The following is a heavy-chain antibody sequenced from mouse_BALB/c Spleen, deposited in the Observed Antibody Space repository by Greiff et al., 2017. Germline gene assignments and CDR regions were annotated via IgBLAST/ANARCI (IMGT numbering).Heavy chain of an antibody. J-gene: IGHJ2*01. CDR1: GFAFSSYD. Sequence: EVMLVESGGGLVKPGGSLKLSCAASGFAFSSYDMPWVRQTPEKRLEWVAYIISGGGSTYYPDTVKGRFTISRDNAKNTLYLQMSSLKSEDTAMYYCARMAYSNYYFDYWGQGTTLTVSS. D-gene: IGHD2-10*01. CDR3: ARMAYSNYYFDY. V-gene: IGHV5-12-1*01. CDR2: IISGGGST.